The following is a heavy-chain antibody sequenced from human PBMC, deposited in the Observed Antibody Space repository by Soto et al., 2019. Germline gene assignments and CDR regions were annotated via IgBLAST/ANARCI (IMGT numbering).Heavy chain of an antibody. Sequence: QVQVVESGGGLVKPGGSLRLSCTASGFTFSDYYMSWVRQAPGKGLEWLSYISGGTTYTNYADSVKGRFTISRDNAKNSVFLQMNSLRAEDTAVYYCARYDYSYYGMDVWGQGATVTVSS. CDR2: ISGGTTYT. V-gene: IGHV3-11*05. J-gene: IGHJ6*02. CDR3: ARYDYSYYGMDV. CDR1: GFTFSDYY.